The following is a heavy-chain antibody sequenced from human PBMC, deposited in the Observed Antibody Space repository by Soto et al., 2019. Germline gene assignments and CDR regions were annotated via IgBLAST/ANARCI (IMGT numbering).Heavy chain of an antibody. CDR2: ICVYNVNN. Sequence: ASVKLSCKASGYTFTDYGISWVRQAPDQGLEWMGWICVYNVNNNHPKRLQDRVTMTTDTSTSSAYMELRSLRSDDTAVYYCARDKKGYDFWSGYYFAEISNSFDPWCQGPLVTVSS. CDR1: GYTFTDYG. D-gene: IGHD3-3*01. J-gene: IGHJ5*02. CDR3: ARDKKGYDFWSGYYFAEISNSFDP. V-gene: IGHV1-18*01.